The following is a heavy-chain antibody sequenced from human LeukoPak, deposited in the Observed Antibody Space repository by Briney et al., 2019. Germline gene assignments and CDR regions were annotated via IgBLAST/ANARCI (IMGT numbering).Heavy chain of an antibody. D-gene: IGHD3-3*01. V-gene: IGHV3-7*01. CDR3: AREREEGTIFGVVIMDYYYYYGMDV. J-gene: IGHJ6*02. CDR1: GFTFSSYW. CDR2: IKQDGSEK. Sequence: GGSLRLSCAASGFTFSSYWMSWVRQAPGKGLEWVANIKQDGSEKYYVDSVKGRFTISRDNAKNSLYLQMNSLRAEDTDVYYCAREREEGTIFGVVIMDYYYYYGMDVWGQGTTVTVSS.